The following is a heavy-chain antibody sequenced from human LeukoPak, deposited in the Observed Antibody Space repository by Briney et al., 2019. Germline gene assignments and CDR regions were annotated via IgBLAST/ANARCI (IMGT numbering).Heavy chain of an antibody. CDR2: VWYDGRNR. CDR3: ARLWGGNGYSGGSLNL. V-gene: IGHV3-33*01. D-gene: IGHD3-16*01. Sequence: PGGSLRLSCAASGYTFSRHGIHWVRQAPGKGLEWVAVVWYDGRNRDYVDSVKGRFTISKDNSSNMVFLQMDRLRAEDTAVYYCARLWGGNGYSGGSLNLWGQGTLVTVSS. J-gene: IGHJ5*02. CDR1: GYTFSRHG.